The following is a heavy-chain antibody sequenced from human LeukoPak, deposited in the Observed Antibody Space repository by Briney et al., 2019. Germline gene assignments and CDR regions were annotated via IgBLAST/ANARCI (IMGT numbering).Heavy chain of an antibody. Sequence: GGSLRLYCAASGFTFSNFAMTWVRQATGKGLEWASSIDAAGTYYADSVKGRFTISGDNSKNTVYLQLNSLRVDDTAVYYCAKNRGPLDIRGQGTMVIVSS. CDR3: AKNRGPLDI. CDR2: IDAAGT. CDR1: GFTFSNFA. V-gene: IGHV3-23*01. J-gene: IGHJ3*02. D-gene: IGHD3-10*01.